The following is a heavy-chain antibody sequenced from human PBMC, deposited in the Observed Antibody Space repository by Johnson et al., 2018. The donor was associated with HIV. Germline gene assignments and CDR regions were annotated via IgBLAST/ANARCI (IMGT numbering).Heavy chain of an antibody. CDR2: ISYDGTNK. J-gene: IGHJ3*02. CDR1: GFTFSSYA. D-gene: IGHD3-22*01. Sequence: VQLVESGGGVVQPGRSLRLSCAASGFTFSSYAMHWVRQAPGKGLEWVAVISYDGTNKYYANSVKGRFTISRDNSKNTLYLQMNSLRAEDTAVYLCARIRVAVITEVGAFDMWGQGTMVTVSS. CDR3: ARIRVAVITEVGAFDM. V-gene: IGHV3-30-3*01.